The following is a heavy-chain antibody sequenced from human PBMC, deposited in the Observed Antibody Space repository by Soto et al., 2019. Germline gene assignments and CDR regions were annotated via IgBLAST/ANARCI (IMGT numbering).Heavy chain of an antibody. CDR2: ISSSGSTI. Sequence: PGGSLRLSCAASGFTFSSYEMNWVRQAPGKGLEWVSYISSSGSTIYYADSVKGRFTISRDNAKNSLYLQMNSLRAEDTAVYYCARDGVWDSIPYGMDVWGQGTTVTVSS. D-gene: IGHD3-22*01. CDR1: GFTFSSYE. J-gene: IGHJ6*02. V-gene: IGHV3-48*03. CDR3: ARDGVWDSIPYGMDV.